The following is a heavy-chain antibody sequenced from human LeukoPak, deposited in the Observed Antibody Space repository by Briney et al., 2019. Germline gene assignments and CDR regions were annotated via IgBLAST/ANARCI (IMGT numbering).Heavy chain of an antibody. CDR2: IKTDGSEK. Sequence: GGSLRLSCEGSGFTFSNYWMGWVRQAPGKGLQWVANIKTDGSEKYYVDTVKGRFTISRDNAKNSLYLQMNSLRAEDTAVYYCATYSSLNRREFQYWGQGTLLTVSS. CDR1: GFTFSNYW. J-gene: IGHJ1*01. CDR3: ATYSSLNRREFQY. D-gene: IGHD3-22*01. V-gene: IGHV3-7*01.